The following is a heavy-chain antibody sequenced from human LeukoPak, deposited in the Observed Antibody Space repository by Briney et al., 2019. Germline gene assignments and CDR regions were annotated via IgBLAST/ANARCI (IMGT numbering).Heavy chain of an antibody. D-gene: IGHD2-15*01. CDR2: IYYSGST. Sequence: PSETLSLTCTVSGGSISSYYWSWIRQPPGKGLEWIGYIYYSGSTNYNPSLKSRVTILVDTSKNQFSLKLSSVTAADTAVYYCARGGSSGGSCYPTCAPDYWGQGTLVTVSS. CDR1: GGSISSYY. V-gene: IGHV4-59*01. CDR3: ARGGSSGGSCYPTCAPDY. J-gene: IGHJ4*02.